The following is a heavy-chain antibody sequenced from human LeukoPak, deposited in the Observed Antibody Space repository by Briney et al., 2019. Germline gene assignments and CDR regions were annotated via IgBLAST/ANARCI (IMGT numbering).Heavy chain of an antibody. J-gene: IGHJ4*02. D-gene: IGHD3-3*01. CDR3: TTGEFLEWLLYFDY. Sequence: GGSLRLSCAASGFTFSNALMSWVRQAPGKGLEWVGRIKSKTDGGTTDYAAPVKGRFTISRDDSKNTLYLQMNSLKTEDTAVYYCTTGEFLEWLLYFDYWGQGTLVTVSS. V-gene: IGHV3-15*01. CDR2: IKSKTDGGTT. CDR1: GFTFSNAL.